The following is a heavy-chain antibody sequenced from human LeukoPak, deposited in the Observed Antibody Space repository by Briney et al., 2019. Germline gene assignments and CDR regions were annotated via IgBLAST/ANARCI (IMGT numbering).Heavy chain of an antibody. CDR1: GFTFNNYA. J-gene: IGHJ4*02. Sequence: GGSLRLSCAASGFTFNNYAMNWVRQAPGKGLEWVSGITGSSGGTYYADSVKGRFTISRDNSKNTLYLQMNSLRAEDTAVYYCARVSYYYGSGSYVSDYWGQGTLVTVSS. CDR3: ARVSYYYGSGSYVSDY. CDR2: ITGSSGGT. D-gene: IGHD3-10*01. V-gene: IGHV3-23*01.